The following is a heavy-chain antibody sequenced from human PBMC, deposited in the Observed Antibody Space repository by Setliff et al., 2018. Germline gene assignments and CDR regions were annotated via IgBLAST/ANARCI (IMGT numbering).Heavy chain of an antibody. Sequence: ASVKVSCKASDYPFLSYGLSWVRQAPGQGLEWLGWISAYTGNADYAQNLQGRLTMTTDTSTNTAYTELRSLTSDDTAIYYCARAPRLEWILPTFDLWGQGTPVTVSS. V-gene: IGHV1-18*01. CDR3: ARAPRLEWILPTFDL. CDR1: DYPFLSYG. D-gene: IGHD3-3*01. J-gene: IGHJ4*02. CDR2: ISAYTGNA.